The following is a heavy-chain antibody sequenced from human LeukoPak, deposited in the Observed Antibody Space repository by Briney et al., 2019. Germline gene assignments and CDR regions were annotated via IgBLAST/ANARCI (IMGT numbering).Heavy chain of an antibody. CDR1: GYSISSGYY. J-gene: IGHJ4*02. D-gene: IGHD1-14*01. V-gene: IGHV4-38-2*01. CDR2: IYHSGST. CDR3: ARRGTIGTIDY. Sequence: PETLSLTCAVSGYSISSGYYWGWIRQPPGKGLEWIGSIYHSGSTYYNPSLKSRVTISVDTSKNQFSLKLSSVTAADTAVYYCARRGTIGTIDYWGQGTLVTVS.